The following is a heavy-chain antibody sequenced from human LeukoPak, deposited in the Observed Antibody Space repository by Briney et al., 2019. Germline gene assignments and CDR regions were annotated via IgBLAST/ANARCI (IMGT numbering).Heavy chain of an antibody. CDR2: IIPIFGTA. D-gene: IGHD6-6*01. V-gene: IGHV1-69*06. J-gene: IGHJ3*02. Sequence: GASVKVSCKASGGTFSSYAISWVRQAPGQGLEWMGGIIPIFGTANYAQKFQGRVTMTEDTSTDTAYMELSSLRSEDTAVYYCATGLRSSSSDAFDIWGQGTMVTVSS. CDR3: ATGLRSSSSDAFDI. CDR1: GGTFSSYA.